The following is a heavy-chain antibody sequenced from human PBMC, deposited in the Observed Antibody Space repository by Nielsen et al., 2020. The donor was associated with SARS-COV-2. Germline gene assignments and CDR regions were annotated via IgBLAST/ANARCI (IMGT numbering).Heavy chain of an antibody. Sequence: GGSLRLSCAASGFTCSSHWMHWVRQAPGTGLVWVSRINSDGSSTSYADSVKGRFTISRDNAKNTLYLQMNSLRAEDTAVYYCARFSSGYARDWGQGTLVTVSS. CDR2: INSDGSST. CDR1: GFTCSSHW. CDR3: ARFSSGYARD. D-gene: IGHD5-12*01. V-gene: IGHV3-74*01. J-gene: IGHJ4*02.